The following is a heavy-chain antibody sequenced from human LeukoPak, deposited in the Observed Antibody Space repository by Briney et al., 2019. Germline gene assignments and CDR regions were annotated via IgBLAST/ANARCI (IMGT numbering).Heavy chain of an antibody. CDR1: GGSISSGGYS. CDR3: ASAYCGGDCYLDH. J-gene: IGHJ4*02. D-gene: IGHD2-21*02. V-gene: IGHV4-30-2*01. CDR2: IYHSGST. Sequence: KTSETLSLTCAVSGGSISSGGYSWSWIRQPPGKGLEWIGYIYHSGSTYYNPSLKSRVTISVDRSKNQFSLKLSSVTAADTAVYYCASAYCGGDCYLDHWGQGTLVTVSS.